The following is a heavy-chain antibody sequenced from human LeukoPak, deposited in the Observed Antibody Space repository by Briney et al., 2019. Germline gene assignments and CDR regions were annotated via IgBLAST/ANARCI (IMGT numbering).Heavy chain of an antibody. CDR1: GFTFSSYA. CDR2: ISYDGSNK. D-gene: IGHD3-22*01. J-gene: IGHJ4*02. V-gene: IGHV3-30-3*01. CDR3: ARDYYDSSGYLDY. Sequence: GGSLRPSCAASGFTFSSYAMHWVRQAPGKGLEWVAVISYDGSNKYYADSVKGRFTISRDNSKNTLYLQMNSLRAEDTAVYYCARDYYDSSGYLDYWGQGTLVTVSS.